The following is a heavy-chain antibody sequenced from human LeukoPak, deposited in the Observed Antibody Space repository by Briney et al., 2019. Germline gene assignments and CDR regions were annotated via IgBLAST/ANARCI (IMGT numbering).Heavy chain of an antibody. J-gene: IGHJ3*02. CDR2: IYYSGST. V-gene: IGHV4-59*01. D-gene: IGHD1-26*01. Sequence: PSETLSLTCTVSGGSISSYYWSWIRQPPGKGLEWIGYIYYSGSTNYNPSLKSRVTISVDTSKNQFSLKLSSVTAADTARNYCACGTMDAFDIWGQGTTVTVSS. CDR1: GGSISSYY. CDR3: ACGTMDAFDI.